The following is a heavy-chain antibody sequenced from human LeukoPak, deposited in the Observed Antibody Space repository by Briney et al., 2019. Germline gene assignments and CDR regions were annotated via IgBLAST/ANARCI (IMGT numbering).Heavy chain of an antibody. D-gene: IGHD6-6*01. J-gene: IGHJ4*02. CDR2: LGGSGGST. Sequence: PGGSLRLSCAASGFTFSNYAMSWVRQAPGKGLEWVSALGGSGGSTYYADSVRGRFTISRDNSKNTLYLQMNSLRAEDTAVYYCAKTDLTITTRPLDYWGQGTLVTVSS. V-gene: IGHV3-23*01. CDR1: GFTFSNYA. CDR3: AKTDLTITTRPLDY.